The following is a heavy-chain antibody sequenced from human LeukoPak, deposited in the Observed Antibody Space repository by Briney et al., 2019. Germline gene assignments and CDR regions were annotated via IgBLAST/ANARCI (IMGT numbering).Heavy chain of an antibody. CDR2: IYYSRST. J-gene: IGHJ4*02. V-gene: IGHV4-59*08. CDR3: AGRSYLFDY. D-gene: IGHD1-26*01. Sequence: SETLSLTCTVSGGSISSYYWSWIRQPPGKGLEWIGYIYYSRSTHYNPSLKSRVTISVDTSKNQYSLKLSSVTAADTAVYYCAGRSYLFDYWGQGTLVTVSS. CDR1: GGSISSYY.